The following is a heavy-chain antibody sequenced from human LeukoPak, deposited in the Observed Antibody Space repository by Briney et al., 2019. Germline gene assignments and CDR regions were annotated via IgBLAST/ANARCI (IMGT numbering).Heavy chain of an antibody. CDR3: ARSEGDCSGGRLSSLVPNYHSCYGVDV. Sequence: PGGSLRLSCAASGFTFSSYAMSWVRQAPGKGLEWVSAISGSGGSTYYADSVKGRFTISRDNSKNTLYLQMNSLRAEDTAVYYCARSEGDCSGGRLSSLVPNYHSCYGVDVWGQGTTVTVSS. J-gene: IGHJ6*02. D-gene: IGHD2-15*01. CDR2: ISGSGGST. CDR1: GFTFSSYA. V-gene: IGHV3-23*01.